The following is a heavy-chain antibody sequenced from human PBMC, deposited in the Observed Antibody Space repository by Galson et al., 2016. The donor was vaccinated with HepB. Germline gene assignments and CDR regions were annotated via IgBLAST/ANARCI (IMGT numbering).Heavy chain of an antibody. V-gene: IGHV3-23*01. CDR1: GFTFSSYA. CDR3: AKDTGYDFWSGYYQIFDS. D-gene: IGHD3-3*01. CDR2: ISNTGGST. J-gene: IGHJ4*02. Sequence: SLRLSCAASGFTFSSYAMSWVRQAPGKGLEWVSAISNTGGSTYYADSVKGRFTISRDNSKNTLYLQMNSLRAEDTALYYCAKDTGYDFWSGYYQIFDSWGREPWSPSPQ.